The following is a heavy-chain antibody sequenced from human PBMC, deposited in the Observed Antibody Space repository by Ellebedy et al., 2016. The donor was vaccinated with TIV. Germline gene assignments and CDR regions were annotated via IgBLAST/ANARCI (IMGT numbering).Heavy chain of an antibody. V-gene: IGHV3-21*01. CDR1: GFTFHGYN. J-gene: IGHJ4*02. CDR3: ARDQGYSYGLVDY. Sequence: GKSLKISCSVSGFTFHGYNMNWVRQAPGKGLEWVSSISSTSSYIYYADSVKGRFTISRDNAKNSLYLQMNSLRAEDTAVYYCARDQGYSYGLVDYWGQGTLVTVSS. CDR2: ISSTSSYI. D-gene: IGHD5-18*01.